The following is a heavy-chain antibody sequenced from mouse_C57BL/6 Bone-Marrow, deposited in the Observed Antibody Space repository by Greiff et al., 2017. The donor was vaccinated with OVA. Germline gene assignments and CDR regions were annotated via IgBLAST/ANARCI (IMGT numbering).Heavy chain of an antibody. D-gene: IGHD4-1*01. Sequence: VQLQQSGADLVKPGASVKLSCKASGYTFTSYWMQWVKQRPGQGLEWIGEIDPSDTYTNYNQKFKGKATLTVDTSSSTAYMQLSSLTSEDSAVYYCASWDFAYWGQGTLVTVSA. CDR1: GYTFTSYW. CDR3: ASWDFAY. J-gene: IGHJ3*01. CDR2: IDPSDTYT. V-gene: IGHV1-50*01.